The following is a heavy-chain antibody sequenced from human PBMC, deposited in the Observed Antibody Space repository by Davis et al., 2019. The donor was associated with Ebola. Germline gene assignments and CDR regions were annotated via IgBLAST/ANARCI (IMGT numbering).Heavy chain of an antibody. CDR1: GYSLTDVS. J-gene: IGHJ4*02. Sequence: ASVQVSCKVSGYSLTDVSIHWVRQAAGKGPEWMGGFDTEEGETVYAQKFQDRVTMTGDTSTTTVYMELSGLRSEDTAMYYCTRAGDQYFDYWGQGTPVTVSS. D-gene: IGHD2-21*01. CDR3: TRAGDQYFDY. CDR2: FDTEEGET. V-gene: IGHV1-24*01.